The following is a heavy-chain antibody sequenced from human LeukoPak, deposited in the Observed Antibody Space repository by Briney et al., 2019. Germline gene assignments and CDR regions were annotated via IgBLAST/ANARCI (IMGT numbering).Heavy chain of an antibody. D-gene: IGHD3-22*01. CDR1: GGSISSYY. J-gene: IGHJ3*02. CDR2: IYYSGST. Sequence: SETLSLTCTVSGGSISSYYWSWIRQPPGKGLEWIGYIYYSGSTNYNPSLKSRVTISVDASKNQFPLKLSSVTAADTAVYYCARVAAAYYYDSSGYHAFDIWGQGTMVTVSS. V-gene: IGHV4-59*01. CDR3: ARVAAAYYYDSSGYHAFDI.